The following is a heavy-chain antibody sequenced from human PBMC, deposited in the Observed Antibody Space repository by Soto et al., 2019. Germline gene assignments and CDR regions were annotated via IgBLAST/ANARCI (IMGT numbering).Heavy chain of an antibody. CDR3: ARGRLALSYYFDY. Sequence: GASVKVSCKASGGTFSSYAISWVRQAPGQGLEWMGGIIPIFGTANYAQKFQGRVTITADESTSTAYMELSSLRSEDTAVYYCARGRLALSYYFDYWGQGTLVTVSS. V-gene: IGHV1-69*13. J-gene: IGHJ4*02. CDR1: GGTFSSYA. D-gene: IGHD5-12*01. CDR2: IIPIFGTA.